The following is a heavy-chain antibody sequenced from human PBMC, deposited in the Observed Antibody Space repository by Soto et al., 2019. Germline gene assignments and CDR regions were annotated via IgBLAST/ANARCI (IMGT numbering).Heavy chain of an antibody. Sequence: VKVSCKASGYTFTGYYMHWVRQAPGQGLEWMGWINPNSGGTNYAQKFQGWVTMTRDTSISTAYMELSRLRSDDTAVYYCARALGSSWYGYYYYGMDVWGQGTTVTVSS. CDR2: INPNSGGT. J-gene: IGHJ6*02. V-gene: IGHV1-2*04. CDR1: GYTFTGYY. CDR3: ARALGSSWYGYYYYGMDV. D-gene: IGHD6-13*01.